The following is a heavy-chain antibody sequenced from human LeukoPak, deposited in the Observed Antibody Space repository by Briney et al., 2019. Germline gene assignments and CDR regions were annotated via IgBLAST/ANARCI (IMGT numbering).Heavy chain of an antibody. V-gene: IGHV3-21*01. CDR3: ARESRYHYDSSGEGNWFDP. CDR2: ISSSSSYI. J-gene: IGHJ5*02. D-gene: IGHD3-22*01. Sequence: GGSLRLSCAASGFTFSSYSMNWVRQAPGKGLEWVSSISSSSSYIYYADSVKGRFTISRDNAKNSLYLQMNSLRAEDTAVYYCARESRYHYDSSGEGNWFDPWGQGTLVTVSS. CDR1: GFTFSSYS.